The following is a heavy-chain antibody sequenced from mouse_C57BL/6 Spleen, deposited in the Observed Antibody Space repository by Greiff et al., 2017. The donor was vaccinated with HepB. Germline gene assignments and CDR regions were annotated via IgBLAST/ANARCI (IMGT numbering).Heavy chain of an antibody. V-gene: IGHV1-52*01. Sequence: QVQLQQPGAELVRPGSSVKLSCKASGYTFTSYWMHWVKQRPIQGLEWIGNIDPSDSETHYNQKFKDKATLTVDKSSSTAYMQLSSLTSEDSAVYYCASSITTEAWFAYWGQGTLVTVSA. D-gene: IGHD1-1*01. CDR1: GYTFTSYW. CDR3: ASSITTEAWFAY. J-gene: IGHJ3*01. CDR2: IDPSDSET.